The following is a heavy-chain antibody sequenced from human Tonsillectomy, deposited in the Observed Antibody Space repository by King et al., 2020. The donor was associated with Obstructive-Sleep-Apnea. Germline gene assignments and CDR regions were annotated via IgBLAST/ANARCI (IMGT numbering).Heavy chain of an antibody. D-gene: IGHD5-12*01. J-gene: IGHJ4*02. Sequence: VQLQESGPGLVKPSETLSLTCTVPGGSISKYYWSWIRQPPGKGLEWIGYMYYSGNTNFNPSLKSRVTISADTSKIQFSLRLSSVTAADTAVYYCARHRGVEDYGGYGDYFDYWGQGTLVTVSS. CDR1: GGSISKYY. V-gene: IGHV4-59*08. CDR3: ARHRGVEDYGGYGDYFDY. CDR2: MYYSGNT.